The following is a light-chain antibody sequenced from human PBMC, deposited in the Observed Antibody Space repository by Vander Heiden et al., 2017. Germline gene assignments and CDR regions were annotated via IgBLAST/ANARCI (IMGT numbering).Light chain of an antibody. Sequence: QSALTQPASVSGSPGQSITISCTGSSSDIGGYNYVSWYQQHPGKAPKLMIHDVSDRPSGVSNRFSGSKSGNTASLTISGLQAEDEADYYCCSYTSSSTLYGLGTGTEVT. CDR2: DVS. CDR3: CSYTSSSTLYG. J-gene: IGLJ1*01. V-gene: IGLV2-14*03. CDR1: SSDIGGYNY.